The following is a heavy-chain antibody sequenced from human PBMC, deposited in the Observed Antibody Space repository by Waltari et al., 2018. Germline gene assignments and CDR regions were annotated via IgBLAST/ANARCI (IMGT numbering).Heavy chain of an antibody. CDR1: GGTFSSYA. CDR3: ARDDGDDPKGRAFAFDI. CDR2: IIPIFGTA. Sequence: QVQLVQSGAAVKKPGSSVKVSCKASGGTFSSYAISWVRQAPGQGLEWMGGIIPIFGTANYAQKFQGRVTITADESTSTAYMELSSLRSEDTAVYYCARDDGDDPKGRAFAFDIWGQGTMVTVSS. J-gene: IGHJ3*02. D-gene: IGHD7-27*01. V-gene: IGHV1-69*12.